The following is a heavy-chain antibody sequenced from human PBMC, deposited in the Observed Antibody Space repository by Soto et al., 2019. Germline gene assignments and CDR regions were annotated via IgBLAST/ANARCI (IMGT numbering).Heavy chain of an antibody. D-gene: IGHD6-19*01. J-gene: IGHJ6*02. CDR1: GFTFSSYG. CDR3: AKDQGGSGWYYYYYGMDD. CDR2: ISYDGSNK. V-gene: IGHV3-30*18. Sequence: QVQLVESGGGVVQPGRSLRLSCAASGFTFSSYGMHWVRQAPGKGLEWVAVISYDGSNKYYADSVKGRFTISRDNSKNTLYLQMNSLRAEDTAVYYCAKDQGGSGWYYYYYGMDDWGQGTTVTVSS.